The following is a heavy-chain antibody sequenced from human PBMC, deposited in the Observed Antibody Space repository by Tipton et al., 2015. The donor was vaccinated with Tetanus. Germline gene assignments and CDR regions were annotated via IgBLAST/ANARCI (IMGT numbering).Heavy chain of an antibody. CDR3: ARWRDGFNRALDS. Sequence: TLSLTCAVYYDSFYGYYWSWIRQPPGKGLEWIGEISHSENTNYNPSLQSRVTISMNTANNHIYLNLTSVTAADTAVYYCARWRDGFNRALDSWGQGIMVTASS. CDR1: YDSFYGYY. J-gene: IGHJ4*02. CDR2: ISHSENT. V-gene: IGHV4-34*01. D-gene: IGHD5-24*01.